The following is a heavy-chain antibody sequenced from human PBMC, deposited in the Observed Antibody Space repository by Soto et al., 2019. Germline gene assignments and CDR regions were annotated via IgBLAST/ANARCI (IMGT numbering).Heavy chain of an antibody. D-gene: IGHD3-22*01. CDR3: AKASLSGSSGYRFFDY. CDR1: GFTFSSYG. CDR2: ISYDGSNK. V-gene: IGHV3-30*18. Sequence: GGSLRLSCAASGFTFSSYGMHWVRQAPGKGLEWVAVISYDGSNKYYADSVKGRFTISRDNSKNTLYLQMNSLRAEDTAVYYCAKASLSGSSGYRFFDYWGQGTLVTVSS. J-gene: IGHJ4*02.